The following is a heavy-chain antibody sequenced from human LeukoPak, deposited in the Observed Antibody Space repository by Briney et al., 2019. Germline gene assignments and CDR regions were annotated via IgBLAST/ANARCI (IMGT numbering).Heavy chain of an antibody. CDR2: ISSSSSYI. D-gene: IGHD4-17*01. CDR1: GFTFDDYA. J-gene: IGHJ6*02. V-gene: IGHV3-21*01. CDR3: ARDDYGPPYYYGMDV. Sequence: PGGSLRLSCIASGFTFDDYAMHWVRQAPGKGLEWVSSISSSSSYIYYADSVKGRFTISRDNSKNTLYLQMNSLRAEDTAVYYCARDDYGPPYYYGMDVWGQGTTVTVSS.